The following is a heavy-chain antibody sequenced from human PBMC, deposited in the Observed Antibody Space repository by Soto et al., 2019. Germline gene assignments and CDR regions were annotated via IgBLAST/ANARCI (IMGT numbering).Heavy chain of an antibody. J-gene: IGHJ3*01. V-gene: IGHV3-74*01. CDR1: GFSFSSYW. Sequence: EVQLVESGGGLVQPGGSLRLSCADSGFSFSSYWMHWVRQGPGKGLVWVSRINTDGSSTNYADSVKGRFTISRDNAENTVYLQMNRLRAEDTAVYYCARSPGGYYIDWGQGTMVTVSS. CDR2: INTDGSST. CDR3: ARSPGGYYID. D-gene: IGHD3-9*01.